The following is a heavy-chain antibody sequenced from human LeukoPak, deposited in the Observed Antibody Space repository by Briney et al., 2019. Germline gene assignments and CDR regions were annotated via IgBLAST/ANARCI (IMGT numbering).Heavy chain of an antibody. D-gene: IGHD2-2*02. V-gene: IGHV3-20*04. CDR1: GFTFDDYG. CDR3: AREDCSSTSRYISLSSYYYYYMDV. J-gene: IGHJ6*03. Sequence: GGSLRLSCAASGFTFDDYGMSWVRQAPGKGLEWVSGINWNGGSTGYADSVKGRFTISRDNAKNSLYLQMNSLRAEDTALYYCAREDCSSTSRYISLSSYYYYYMDVWGKGTTVTVSS. CDR2: INWNGGST.